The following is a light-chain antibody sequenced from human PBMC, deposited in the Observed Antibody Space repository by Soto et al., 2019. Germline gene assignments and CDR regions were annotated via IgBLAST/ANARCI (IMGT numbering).Light chain of an antibody. CDR1: QSVSSSY. Sequence: EIVLTQSPGTLSLSPGERATLSCRASQSVSSSYLAWYQQKPGQAPRLLISGASSRATGIPERFSGSGSGTAFTLTISRLEPEDFGVYYCQQYGSSPYTFGQGTKLEIK. CDR3: QQYGSSPYT. J-gene: IGKJ2*01. CDR2: GAS. V-gene: IGKV3-20*01.